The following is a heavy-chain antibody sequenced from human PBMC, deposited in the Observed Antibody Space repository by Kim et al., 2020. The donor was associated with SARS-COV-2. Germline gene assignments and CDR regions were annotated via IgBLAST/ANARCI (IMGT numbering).Heavy chain of an antibody. V-gene: IGHV1-69*13. CDR3: ARAGESYYYDSSAPSHY. CDR1: GGTFSSYA. CDR2: IIPIFGTA. J-gene: IGHJ4*02. D-gene: IGHD3-22*01. Sequence: SVKVSCKASGGTFSSYAISWVRQAPGQGLEWMGGIIPIFGTANYAQKFQGRVTITADESTSTAYMELSSLRSEDTAVYYCARAGESYYYDSSAPSHYWGQGTLVTVSS.